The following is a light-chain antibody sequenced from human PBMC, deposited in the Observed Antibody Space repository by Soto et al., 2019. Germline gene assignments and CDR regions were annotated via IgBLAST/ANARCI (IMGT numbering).Light chain of an antibody. CDR2: GVS. CDR3: QQSYTAPSIT. CDR1: QSISSS. J-gene: IGKJ5*01. Sequence: DIQMTQSPCSLSASVGDKVTITCRASQSISSSLNWYQQKSGKAPNLLIYGVSRLQGGVPSRFSGSVSGTDFTLSISSLQTEDFATYYGQQSYTAPSITFCQVTRLEI. V-gene: IGKV1-39*01.